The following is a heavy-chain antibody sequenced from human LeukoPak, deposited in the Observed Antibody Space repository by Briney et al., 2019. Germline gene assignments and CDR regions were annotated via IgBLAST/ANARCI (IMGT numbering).Heavy chain of an antibody. CDR3: ARDNPQTGFSSGWDPFDI. V-gene: IGHV3-11*04. J-gene: IGHJ3*02. CDR1: GFTVSSNY. CDR2: ISSSGGTM. Sequence: GGSLRLSCAASGFTVSSNYMSWVRQAPGKGLEWISYISSSGGTMYSADSVKGRFSISRDNAKDSLFLQMNSLRAEDTAIYYCARDNPQTGFSSGWDPFDIWGQGTMVTVSS. D-gene: IGHD6-19*01.